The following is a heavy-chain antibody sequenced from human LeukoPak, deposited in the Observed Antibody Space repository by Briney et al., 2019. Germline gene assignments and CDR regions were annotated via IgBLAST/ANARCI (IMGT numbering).Heavy chain of an antibody. V-gene: IGHV4-59*12. J-gene: IGHJ6*03. CDR3: ARAAAVYYYYYMDV. CDR1: GDSISSYY. CDR2: IYYSGST. Sequence: SETLSLTCTVSGDSISSYYWSWIRQPPGKGLEWIGYIYYSGSTNYNPSLKSRVTISVDTSKNQFSLKLSSVTAADTAVYYCARAAAVYYYYYMDVWGKGTTVTVSS. D-gene: IGHD6-13*01.